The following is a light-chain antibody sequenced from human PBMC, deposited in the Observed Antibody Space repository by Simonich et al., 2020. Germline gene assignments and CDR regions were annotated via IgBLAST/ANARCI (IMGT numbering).Light chain of an antibody. J-gene: IGLJ3*02. CDR1: SGSIASNY. Sequence: NFMLTQPPSVSESPGKTVTISCTRSSGSIASNYVQWYQQRPGSSPTTVIYEDNHRPSAVPDRFSGSIDSSSNSASLTISGLKTEDEADYYCQSYDSSNWVFGGGTKLTVL. CDR3: QSYDSSNWV. V-gene: IGLV6-57*01. CDR2: EDN.